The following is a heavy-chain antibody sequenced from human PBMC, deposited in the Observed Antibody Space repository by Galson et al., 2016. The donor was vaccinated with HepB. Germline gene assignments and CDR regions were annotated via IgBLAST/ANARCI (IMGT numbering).Heavy chain of an antibody. V-gene: IGHV1-24*01. CDR2: FDPEDGEV. CDR1: GYSFSEVS. Sequence: SVKVSCKVSGYSFSEVSMHWVRQAPGEGLEWLGGFDPEDGEVIYAQRFKGRVTMTEDSSKDTAYMELSSLRSEDTAIYYCTSPANYATSGHYYFDYWGQGTLVTVSS. J-gene: IGHJ4*02. CDR3: TSPANYATSGHYYFDY. D-gene: IGHD3-22*01.